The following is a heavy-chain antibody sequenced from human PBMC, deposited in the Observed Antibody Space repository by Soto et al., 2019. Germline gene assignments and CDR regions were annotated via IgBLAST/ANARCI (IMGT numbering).Heavy chain of an antibody. CDR3: AKAQTMGYYYYYGMDV. V-gene: IGHV3-23*01. J-gene: IGHJ6*02. CDR2: ISGSGGST. CDR1: GFTFSSYA. Sequence: PGGSLRLSCAASGFTFSSYAMSWVRQAPGKGLEWVSAISGSGGSTYYADSVKGRFTISRDNSKNTLYLQMNSLRAEDTAVYYCAKAQTMGYYYYYGMDVWGQGTTVTVSS. D-gene: IGHD3-10*01.